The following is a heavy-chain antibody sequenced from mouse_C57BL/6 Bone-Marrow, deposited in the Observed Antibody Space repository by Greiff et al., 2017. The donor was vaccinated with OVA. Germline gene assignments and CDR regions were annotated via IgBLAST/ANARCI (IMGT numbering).Heavy chain of an antibody. D-gene: IGHD1-1*01. V-gene: IGHV1-81*01. Sequence: QVQLQQSGAELVRPGASVKLSGKASGYTFTSYGISWVKQRTGQGLEWIGEIYPRSGNTYYNEKFKGKATLTADKSSSTAYMELSILTSEDSAVYFGERSDSGSGYAWYFAVWGTGTTVTVSS. J-gene: IGHJ1*03. CDR3: ERSDSGSGYAWYFAV. CDR2: IYPRSGNT. CDR1: GYTFTSYG.